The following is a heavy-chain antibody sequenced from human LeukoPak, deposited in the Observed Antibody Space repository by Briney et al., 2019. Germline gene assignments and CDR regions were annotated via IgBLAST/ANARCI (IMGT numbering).Heavy chain of an antibody. CDR2: INPSGGST. D-gene: IGHD3-10*01. V-gene: IGHV1-46*01. CDR3: ARDYYGSGSYYTVWFDP. CDR1: GYTFTSYY. Sequence: ASVKVSCKASGYTFTSYYMHWVRQAPGQGLEWMGIINPSGGSTSYAQKFQGRVTMTRDTSTSTAYMELSSLRSEDTAVYYCARDYYGSGSYYTVWFDPWGQGTLVTVSS. J-gene: IGHJ5*02.